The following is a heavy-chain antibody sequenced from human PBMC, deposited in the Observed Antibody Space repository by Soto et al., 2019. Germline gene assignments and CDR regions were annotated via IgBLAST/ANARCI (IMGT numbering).Heavy chain of an antibody. D-gene: IGHD6-19*01. CDR2: INHSGST. CDR1: GGSFSGYY. V-gene: IGHV4-34*01. J-gene: IGHJ5*02. Sequence: PSETLSLTCAVYGGSFSGYYWSWIRQPPGKGLEWIGEINHSGSTNYNPSLKSRVTISVDTSKNQFSLKLSSVTAADTAVYYCAALPGVAVAGTIGWFDPWGQGTLVTVSS. CDR3: AALPGVAVAGTIGWFDP.